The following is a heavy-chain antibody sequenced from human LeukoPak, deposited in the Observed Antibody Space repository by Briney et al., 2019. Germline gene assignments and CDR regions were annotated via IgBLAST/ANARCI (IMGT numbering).Heavy chain of an antibody. CDR3: ARVGVWGSYRTRGGY. D-gene: IGHD3-16*02. V-gene: IGHV4-28*03. J-gene: IGHJ4*02. CDR2: INHSGST. Sequence: SETLSLTCAVSGYSISSSNWWGWIRQPPGKGLEWIGEINHSGSTNYNPSLKSRVTISVDTSKNQFSLKLSSVTAADTAVYYCARVGVWGSYRTRGGYWGQGTLVTVSS. CDR1: GYSISSSNW.